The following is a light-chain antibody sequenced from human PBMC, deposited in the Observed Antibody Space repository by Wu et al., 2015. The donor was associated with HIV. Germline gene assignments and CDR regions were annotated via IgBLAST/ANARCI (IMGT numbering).Light chain of an antibody. J-gene: IGKJ4*01. CDR1: QSVYDK. CDR2: GAS. Sequence: EIVMTQSPATLSVSPGERATLSCRASQSVYDKLAWYQQKRDQAPRLLIYGASIRATGVPARFSGSGSGTEFTLTINSLQPEDFATYYCQQLNGYPLTFGGGTKVEIK. V-gene: IGKV3-15*01. CDR3: QQLNGYPLT.